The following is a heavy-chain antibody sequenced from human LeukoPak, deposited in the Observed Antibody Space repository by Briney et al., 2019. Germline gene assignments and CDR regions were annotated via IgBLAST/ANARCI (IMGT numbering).Heavy chain of an antibody. Sequence: SETLSLTCTVSGGSISSSSYYWGWIRQPPGKGLEWIGSIYYSGSTYYNPSLKSRVTISVDTPKNQFSLKLSSVTAADTAVYYCANAREGRSWFDPWGQGTLVTVSS. CDR1: GGSISSSSYY. CDR2: IYYSGST. D-gene: IGHD3-10*01. CDR3: ANAREGRSWFDP. J-gene: IGHJ5*02. V-gene: IGHV4-39*07.